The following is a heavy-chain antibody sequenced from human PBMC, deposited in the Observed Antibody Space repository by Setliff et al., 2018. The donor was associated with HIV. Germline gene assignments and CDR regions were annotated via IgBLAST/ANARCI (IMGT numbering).Heavy chain of an antibody. CDR1: GDSISSYS. J-gene: IGHJ5*02. CDR2: IFSSGST. CDR3: ARHSGVASPNWFDP. D-gene: IGHD3-10*01. Sequence: SETLSLTCTVSGDSISSYSWSWIRQSPGGGLEWIGFIFSSGSTKYNPSLQSRVTISVDTSKNQFSLKLSSVTAADTAVYYCARHSGVASPNWFDPWGQGTLVTVSS. V-gene: IGHV4-59*08.